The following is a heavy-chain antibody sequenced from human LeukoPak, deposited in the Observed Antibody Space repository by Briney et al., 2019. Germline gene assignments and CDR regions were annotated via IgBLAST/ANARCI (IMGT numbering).Heavy chain of an antibody. CDR1: GFTFSSYG. J-gene: IGHJ2*01. CDR3: AKDIRSIAARYFDL. CDR2: ISWNSGSI. Sequence: PGGSLRLSCAASGFTFSSYGMHWVRQAPGKGLEWVSGISWNSGSIGYADSVKGRFTISRDNAKNSLYLQMNSLRAEDTALYYCAKDIRSIAARYFDLWGRGTLVTVSS. V-gene: IGHV3-9*01. D-gene: IGHD6-6*01.